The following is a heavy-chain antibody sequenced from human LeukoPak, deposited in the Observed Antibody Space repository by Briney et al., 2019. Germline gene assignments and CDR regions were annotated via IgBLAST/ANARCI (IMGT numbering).Heavy chain of an antibody. CDR3: TRDPTRRFDY. CDR2: ISSSSDLI. J-gene: IGHJ4*02. D-gene: IGHD2-15*01. CDR1: GFSFDTYS. Sequence: GGSLRLSCAASGFSFDTYSMDWVRQAPGKGLEWVSYISSSSDLIYYADSVKGRFTISRDNAKNSLYLQVNSLRAEDTAVYYCTRDPTRRFDYWGQGTLVTVSS. V-gene: IGHV3-48*01.